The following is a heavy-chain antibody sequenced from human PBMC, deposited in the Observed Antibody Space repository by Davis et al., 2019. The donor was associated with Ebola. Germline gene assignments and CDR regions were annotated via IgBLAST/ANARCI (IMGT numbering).Heavy chain of an antibody. CDR2: VSHSERER. V-gene: IGHV3-30*04. CDR3: ARALHDEVLDY. D-gene: IGHD1-1*01. J-gene: IGHJ4*02. CDR1: GFIFRNYA. Sequence: GESLKISCAASGFIFRNYAMHWVRQAPGKGLEWVAVVSHSERERFYADSVKGRFTISRDNSENTLYLQMDSLRPDDTAIYFCARALHDEVLDYWGQGTPVTVSS.